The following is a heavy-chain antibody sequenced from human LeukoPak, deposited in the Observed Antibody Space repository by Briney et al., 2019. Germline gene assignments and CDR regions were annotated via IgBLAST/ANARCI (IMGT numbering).Heavy chain of an antibody. J-gene: IGHJ4*02. CDR3: ARGTLTGTGSDY. CDR2: IIPIFGTA. V-gene: IGHV1-69*13. Sequence: SVKVSCKASGGTFSSYAISWVRQAPGQGLEWMGGIIPIFGTANYAQKSQGRVTITADESTSTAYMELSSLRSEDTAVYYCARGTLTGTGSDYWGQGTLVTVSS. CDR1: GGTFSSYA. D-gene: IGHD1/OR15-1a*01.